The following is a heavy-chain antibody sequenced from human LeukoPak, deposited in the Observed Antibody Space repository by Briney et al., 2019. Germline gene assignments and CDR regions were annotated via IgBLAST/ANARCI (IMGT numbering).Heavy chain of an antibody. Sequence: SETLSLTCTVSGGSISSGSYYWSWIRQPAGKGLEWIGRIYTSGSTNYNPSLKSRVTMSVDTSKNQFSLKLSSVTAADTAVYYCARAVVVPAAQKYNWFDPWGQGTLVTVSS. CDR3: ARAVVVPAAQKYNWFDP. D-gene: IGHD2-2*01. V-gene: IGHV4-61*02. J-gene: IGHJ5*02. CDR2: IYTSGST. CDR1: GGSISSGSYY.